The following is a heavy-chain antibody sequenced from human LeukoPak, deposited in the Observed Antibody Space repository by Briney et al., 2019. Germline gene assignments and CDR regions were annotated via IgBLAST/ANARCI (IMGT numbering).Heavy chain of an antibody. CDR3: ARDGWYCSSTSCSSSNWFDP. V-gene: IGHV3-21*05. J-gene: IGHJ5*02. CDR2: ISKNSDDI. D-gene: IGHD2-2*01. Sequence: GSLRLSCVASGFTFSIYSMNWVRQAPGKGLEWVSYISKNSDDIYNADSVRGRFTISRDNAKNSLYLQMNSLRAEDTAVYYCARDGWYCSSTSCSSSNWFDPWGQGTLVTVSS. CDR1: GFTFSIYS.